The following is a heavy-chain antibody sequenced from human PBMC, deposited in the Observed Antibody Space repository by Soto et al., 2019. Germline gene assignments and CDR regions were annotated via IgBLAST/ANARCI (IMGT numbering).Heavy chain of an antibody. J-gene: IGHJ6*02. V-gene: IGHV1-69*02. Sequence: SVKVSCKASGGTFSSYTISWVRQAPGQGLEWMGRIIPILGIANYAQKFQGRVTITAGKSTSTAYMELSSLRSEDTAVYYCARSRFGELSYGMDVWGQGTTVTVSS. D-gene: IGHD3-10*01. CDR2: IIPILGIA. CDR1: GGTFSSYT. CDR3: ARSRFGELSYGMDV.